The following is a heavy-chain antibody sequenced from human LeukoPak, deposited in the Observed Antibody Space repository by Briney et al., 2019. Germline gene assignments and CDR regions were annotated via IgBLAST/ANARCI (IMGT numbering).Heavy chain of an antibody. CDR3: ARVPLGPPTANWFDP. V-gene: IGHV1-69*13. J-gene: IGHJ5*02. CDR1: GGTFSSYA. D-gene: IGHD3-16*02. Sequence: RASVKVSCKATGGTFSSYAMSWVRQAPGQGLEWMGGIIPIFGTANYAQKFQGRVTITADESTSTAYMELSSLRSEDTAVYYCARVPLGPPTANWFDPWGQGTLVTVSS. CDR2: IIPIFGTA.